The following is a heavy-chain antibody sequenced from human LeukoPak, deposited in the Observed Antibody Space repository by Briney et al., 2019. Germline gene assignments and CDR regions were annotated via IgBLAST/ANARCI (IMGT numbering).Heavy chain of an antibody. Sequence: PSETLSLTCTVSGGSISSSSYYWGWIRQPPGKGLEWIGSIYYSGSTYYNPSLKSRVTMSVDTSKNQFSLKLSSVTAADTAVYYCARDGANCSSTSCYFPGDYYYYYYMDVWGKGTTVTVSS. J-gene: IGHJ6*03. V-gene: IGHV4-39*07. CDR3: ARDGANCSSTSCYFPGDYYYYYYMDV. CDR2: IYYSGST. CDR1: GGSISSSSYY. D-gene: IGHD2-2*01.